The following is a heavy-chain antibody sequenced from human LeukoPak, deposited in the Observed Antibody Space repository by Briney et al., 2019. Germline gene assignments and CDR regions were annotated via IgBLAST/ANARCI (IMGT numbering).Heavy chain of an antibody. D-gene: IGHD5-18*01. J-gene: IGHJ5*02. V-gene: IGHV4-39*07. CDR3: ATGYSYGYGNWFDP. CDR2: IYYSGST. CDR1: GGSISSSSYY. Sequence: SETLSLTCTVSGGSISSSSYYWGWIRQPPGKGLEWIGSIYYSGSTYYNPSPKSRVTISVDTSKNQFSLKLSSVTAADTAVYYCATGYSYGYGNWFDPWGQGTLVTVSS.